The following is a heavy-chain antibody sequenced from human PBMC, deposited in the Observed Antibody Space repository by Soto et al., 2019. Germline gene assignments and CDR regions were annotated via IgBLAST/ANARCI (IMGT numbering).Heavy chain of an antibody. CDR2: ISAYNGNT. CDR1: GYTFTSYG. D-gene: IGHD6-6*01. V-gene: IGHV1-18*01. J-gene: IGHJ6*02. Sequence: ASVKVSCKASGYTFTSYGISWVRQAPGQGLEWMGWISAYNGNTNYTQKLQGRVTMTTDTSTSTAYMELRSLRSDDTAVYYCARDQGNSSSSGYYYYGMDVWGQGTTVTVSS. CDR3: ARDQGNSSSSGYYYYGMDV.